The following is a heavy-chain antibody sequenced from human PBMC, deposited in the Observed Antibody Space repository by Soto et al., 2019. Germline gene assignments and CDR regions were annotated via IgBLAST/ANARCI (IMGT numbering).Heavy chain of an antibody. V-gene: IGHV4-30-4*01. CDR1: GDSVSSVGFH. CDR3: ARAPVGLDTISYFDY. D-gene: IGHD3-3*01. J-gene: IGHJ4*02. Sequence: SLTCTVSGDSVSSVGFHWAWLRRPPGKGLEWIGYIYNGGSTYYRPSLESRMHMSPDATRNHYSLRLTSVTAADTAVYFCARAPVGLDTISYFDYWGQGKLVTVSS. CDR2: IYNGGST.